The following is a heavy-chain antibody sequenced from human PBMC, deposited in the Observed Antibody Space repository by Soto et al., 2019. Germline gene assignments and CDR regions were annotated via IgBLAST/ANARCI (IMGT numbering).Heavy chain of an antibody. Sequence: SLTCTVSGGSISSYYWSWIRQPPGKGLEWIGYIYYSGSTNYNPSLKSRVTISVDTSKNHFSLKLSSVTAADTAVYYCARREVLRYFDWFTDWFDPWGQGTLVTVSS. D-gene: IGHD3-9*01. J-gene: IGHJ5*02. CDR2: IYYSGST. CDR1: GGSISSYY. CDR3: ARREVLRYFDWFTDWFDP. V-gene: IGHV4-59*08.